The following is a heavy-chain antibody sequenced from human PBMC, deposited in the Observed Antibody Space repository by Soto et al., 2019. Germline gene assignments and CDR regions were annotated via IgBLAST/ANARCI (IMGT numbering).Heavy chain of an antibody. Sequence: HPGGSLRLSCAASGFTLSSYAMSWVRQAPGKGLEWVSAISGSGGSTYYADSVKGRFTISRDNSKNTLYLQMNSLRAEDTAAYYCAPRPHYYDSSGYPPDFDYWGQGTMVTVPQ. D-gene: IGHD3-22*01. CDR3: APRPHYYDSSGYPPDFDY. V-gene: IGHV3-23*01. J-gene: IGHJ4*02. CDR2: ISGSGGST. CDR1: GFTLSSYA.